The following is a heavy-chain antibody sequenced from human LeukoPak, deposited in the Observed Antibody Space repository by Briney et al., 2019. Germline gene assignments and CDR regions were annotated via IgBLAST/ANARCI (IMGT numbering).Heavy chain of an antibody. J-gene: IGHJ5*02. CDR3: ARDRWCSSTSCYYWFDP. CDR1: GYTLTCYY. V-gene: IGHV1-2*02. Sequence: ASVKVSCKASGYTLTCYYMHWVRQAPGQGREWRGWMNPNSGGTNYAQKFQGRVTMNRETSISTAYMELSSLRSDDTAVYYCARDRWCSSTSCYYWFDPWGQGTLVTVSS. CDR2: MNPNSGGT. D-gene: IGHD2-2*01.